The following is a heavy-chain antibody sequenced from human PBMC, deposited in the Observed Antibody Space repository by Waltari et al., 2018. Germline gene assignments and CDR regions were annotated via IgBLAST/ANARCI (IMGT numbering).Heavy chain of an antibody. CDR1: GGSISSGSYY. D-gene: IGHD4-17*01. CDR2: IYTSGST. V-gene: IGHV4-61*09. Sequence: QVQLQESGPGLVKPSQTLSITCTVSGGSISSGSYYWSWIRQPAGKGLEWIGYIYTSGSTNYNPSLKSRVTISVDTSKNQFSLKLSSVTAADTAVYYCARSLTVTTFEYWGQGTLVTVSS. J-gene: IGHJ4*02. CDR3: ARSLTVTTFEY.